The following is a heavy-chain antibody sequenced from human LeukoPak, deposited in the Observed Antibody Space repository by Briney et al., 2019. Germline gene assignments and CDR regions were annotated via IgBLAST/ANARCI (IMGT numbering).Heavy chain of an antibody. CDR2: IYYSGST. CDR1: GGSISSYY. Sequence: KASETLSLTCTVSGGSISSYYWSWIRQPPGKGLEWIGNIYYSGSTNYNPSLKSRVTISVDTSTNQFSLKLGSVTAADTAVYYCARGGDYSNCPFDYWGQGTLVNVSS. J-gene: IGHJ4*02. CDR3: ARGGDYSNCPFDY. V-gene: IGHV4-59*01. D-gene: IGHD4-11*01.